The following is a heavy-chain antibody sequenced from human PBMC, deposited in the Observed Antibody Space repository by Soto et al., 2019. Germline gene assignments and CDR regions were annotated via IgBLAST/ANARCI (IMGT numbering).Heavy chain of an antibody. D-gene: IGHD2-21*01. J-gene: IGHJ6*02. Sequence: QVQLVQSGAEVKKPGSSVKISCRASGGTFSSYTVNWLRQAPGRGLEWMGRIIPVLGTTDYAQTFRGRLSITADKSSNTVNMELGSLRSEDTAVYYCARRRYCGYDCYHKHYYGMDVWGPGTTVTVAS. CDR1: GGTFSSYT. CDR2: IIPVLGTT. V-gene: IGHV1-69*08. CDR3: ARRRYCGYDCYHKHYYGMDV.